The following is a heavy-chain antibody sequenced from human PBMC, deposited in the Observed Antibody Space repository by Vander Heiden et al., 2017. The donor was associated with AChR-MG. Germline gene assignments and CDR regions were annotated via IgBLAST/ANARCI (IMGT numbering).Heavy chain of an antibody. Sequence: QVQLVQSGAEVKKPGASVKVSCKASGYTFPRYYMHWVRQAPGQGLEWMGIINPSGGSTSYAQKFQGRVTMTRDTSTSTVYMELSSLRSEDTAVYYCARAPTAGGFDPWGQGTLVTVSS. CDR1: GYTFPRYY. V-gene: IGHV1-46*03. CDR2: INPSGGST. J-gene: IGHJ5*02. CDR3: ARAPTAGGFDP. D-gene: IGHD3-10*01.